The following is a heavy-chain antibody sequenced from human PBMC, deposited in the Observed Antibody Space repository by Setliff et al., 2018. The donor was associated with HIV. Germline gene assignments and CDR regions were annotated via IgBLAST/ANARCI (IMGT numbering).Heavy chain of an antibody. V-gene: IGHV5-51*01. Sequence: GESLKISCQGSGYTFSTYWIAWVRQTPGKGMDWVGLIYPDKSDTKYRPSLQGQVTISADKSIATAYLQWNNLMASDTALYYCARLRHNRTWLVVNSPLDSWGQGTLVTVSS. CDR1: GYTFSTYW. CDR2: IYPDKSDT. D-gene: IGHD6-19*01. J-gene: IGHJ4*02. CDR3: ARLRHNRTWLVVNSPLDS.